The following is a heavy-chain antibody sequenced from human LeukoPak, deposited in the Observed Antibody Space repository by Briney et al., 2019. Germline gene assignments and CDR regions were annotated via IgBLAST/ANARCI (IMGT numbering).Heavy chain of an antibody. CDR1: GYSFTNYW. V-gene: IGHV5-51*01. J-gene: IGHJ4*02. Sequence: GEALKISCKGSGYSFTNYWIAWVRQMPGRGLEWMVIINPSDSDTIYSPSFQGQVTISAHKSISTAYLQWSSLKAVDSAVYYCARAWNFDYWGQGTLVTVSS. CDR3: ARAWNFDY. CDR2: INPSDSDT. D-gene: IGHD1-1*01.